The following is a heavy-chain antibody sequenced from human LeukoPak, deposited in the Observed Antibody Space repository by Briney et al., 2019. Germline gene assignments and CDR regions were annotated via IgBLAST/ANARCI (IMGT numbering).Heavy chain of an antibody. CDR1: GFTFSNYD. Sequence: PGGSLRLSCAASGFTFSNYDMHWVRQVTGKGLEWVSAIGIAGDTYFPGSVKGRFTISRENAKNSFYLQMNSLSAGDTAVYYCARAGYYYDSSPRGPAFFDYWGQGTLVTVSS. D-gene: IGHD3-22*01. CDR2: IGIAGDT. V-gene: IGHV3-13*01. CDR3: ARAGYYYDSSPRGPAFFDY. J-gene: IGHJ4*02.